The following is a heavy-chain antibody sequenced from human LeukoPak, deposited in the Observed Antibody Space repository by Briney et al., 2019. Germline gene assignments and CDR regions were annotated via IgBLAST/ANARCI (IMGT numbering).Heavy chain of an antibody. Sequence: GGSLRLSCAASGFTFSSYAMHWVRRAPGKGLEWVAVISYDGSNKYYADPVKGRFTISRDNSKNTLYLQMNSLRAEDTAVYYCARENWNGLDYWGQGTLVTVSS. CDR2: ISYDGSNK. D-gene: IGHD1-1*01. CDR1: GFTFSSYA. V-gene: IGHV3-30-3*01. CDR3: ARENWNGLDY. J-gene: IGHJ4*02.